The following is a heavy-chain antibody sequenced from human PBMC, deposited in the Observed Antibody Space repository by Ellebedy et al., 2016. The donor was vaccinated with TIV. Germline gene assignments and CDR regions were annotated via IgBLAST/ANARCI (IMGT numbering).Heavy chain of an antibody. D-gene: IGHD2-15*01. CDR3: AKDVRGLRALI. CDR1: GFTFSSYA. CDR2: ISYDGSNK. V-gene: IGHV3-30*07. J-gene: IGHJ3*02. Sequence: GESLKISCAASGFTFSSYAMHWVRQAPGKGLEGVAVISYDGSNKYYADSVKGRFTISRDNSKNTLYLQMNSLRAEDTAVYYCAKDVRGLRALIWGQGTMVTVSS.